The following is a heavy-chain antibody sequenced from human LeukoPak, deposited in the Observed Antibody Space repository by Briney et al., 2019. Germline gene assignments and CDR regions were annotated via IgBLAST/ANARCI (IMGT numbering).Heavy chain of an antibody. CDR1: GDSVRTCNSY. Sequence: KPSETLSLTCTVSGDSVRTCNSYWGWMRQPPGKGLEWIGSMFYSGNTYYNPPLKSRVTISVDTSKNQLSLRLSSVTAADTAVYYCARHPHYYFDNSARWGQGTLVTVSS. J-gene: IGHJ4*02. V-gene: IGHV4-39*01. CDR3: ARHPHYYFDNSAR. D-gene: IGHD3-22*01. CDR2: MFYSGNT.